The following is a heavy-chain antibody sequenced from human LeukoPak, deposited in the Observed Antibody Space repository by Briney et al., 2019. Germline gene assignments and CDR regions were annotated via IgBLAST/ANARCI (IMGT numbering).Heavy chain of an antibody. CDR2: IDIDT. CDR1: GFTFSSFW. J-gene: IGHJ4*02. Sequence: GGSLRLSCAASGFTFSSFWMHWVRQAPGKGLVWVSCIDIDTTYADSVKGRFTISRDNAKNTLYLQMNSLRAEDTAVYYCARGPSGYHNTGGQGTLVTVSS. V-gene: IGHV3-74*01. CDR3: ARGPSGYHNT. D-gene: IGHD5-12*01.